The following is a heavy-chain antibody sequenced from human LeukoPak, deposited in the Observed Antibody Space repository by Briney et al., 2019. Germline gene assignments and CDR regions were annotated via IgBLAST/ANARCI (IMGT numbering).Heavy chain of an antibody. D-gene: IGHD3-3*01. CDR3: AREGERVGAPGLRFLEWNYYYYMDV. CDR1: GGSISSGSYY. Sequence: SETLSLTCTVSGGSISSGSYYWGWIRQPAGKGLEWIGRIYTSGSTNYNPSLKSRVTISVDTSKNQFSLKLSSVTAADTAVYYCAREGERVGAPGLRFLEWNYYYYMDVWGKGTTVTVSS. CDR2: IYTSGST. J-gene: IGHJ6*03. V-gene: IGHV4-61*02.